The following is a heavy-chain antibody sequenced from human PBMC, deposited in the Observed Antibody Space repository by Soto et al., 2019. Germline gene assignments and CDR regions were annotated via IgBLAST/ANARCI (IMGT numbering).Heavy chain of an antibody. CDR2: ISSSSSTI. V-gene: IGHV3-48*02. CDR3: ARDFFRKRFGPPDY. J-gene: IGHJ4*02. CDR1: GFTFSSYS. D-gene: IGHD3-16*01. Sequence: SGGSLRLSCAASGFTFSSYSMNWVRQAPGKGLEWVSYISSSSSTIYYADSVKGRFTISRDNAKNSLYLQMNSLRDEDTAVYYCARDFFRKRFGPPDYWGQGTMVTVSS.